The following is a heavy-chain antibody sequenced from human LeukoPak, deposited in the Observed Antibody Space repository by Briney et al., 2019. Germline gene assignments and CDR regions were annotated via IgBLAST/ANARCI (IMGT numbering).Heavy chain of an antibody. Sequence: GGSLRLSCAASGFTFSSYWMIWVRQAPGKGLEWVANINQDGSARYSVDSVKGRFTISRDNAKNSLYLQMNSLRAEDTAVYYCARERSLGIPVAGTIFDYWGQGTLVTVSS. CDR2: INQDGSAR. CDR1: GFTFSSYW. D-gene: IGHD6-19*01. V-gene: IGHV3-7*01. J-gene: IGHJ4*02. CDR3: ARERSLGIPVAGTIFDY.